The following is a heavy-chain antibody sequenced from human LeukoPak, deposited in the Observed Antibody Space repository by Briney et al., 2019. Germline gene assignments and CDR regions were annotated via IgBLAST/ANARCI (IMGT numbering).Heavy chain of an antibody. V-gene: IGHV5-51*01. J-gene: IGHJ6*02. Sequence: GESLQISCKGSGYSFTSYWIGWVRQMPGKGLEWMGIIYPGDSDTRYSPSFQGQVTISADKSISTAYLQWSSLKASDTAMYYCARVVATIDYYYYGMDVWGQGTTVTVSS. D-gene: IGHD5-12*01. CDR1: GYSFTSYW. CDR3: ARVVATIDYYYYGMDV. CDR2: IYPGDSDT.